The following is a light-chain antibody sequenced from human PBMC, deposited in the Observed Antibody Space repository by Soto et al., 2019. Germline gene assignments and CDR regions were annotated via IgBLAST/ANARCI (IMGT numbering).Light chain of an antibody. V-gene: IGKV3-20*01. CDR1: QSVSSNY. CDR3: QQYGDYNSPRYS. CDR2: ATS. J-gene: IGKJ2*03. Sequence: EIVLTQSPGTLSLSPGDRVTLSCRASQSVSSNYLAWYQQKPGQAPRLLIYATSARATGIPDRFSGSGSGTDFTLTISRLEPEDFAMYYCQQYGDYNSPRYSFGKGHRLEI.